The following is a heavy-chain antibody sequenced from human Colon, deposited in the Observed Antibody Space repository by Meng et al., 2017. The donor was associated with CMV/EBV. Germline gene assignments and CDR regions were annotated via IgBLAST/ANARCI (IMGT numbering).Heavy chain of an antibody. CDR1: GFVFPNTG. J-gene: IGHJ4*02. CDR2: ISKDGNNK. V-gene: IGHV3-30*18. D-gene: IGHD6-6*01. Sequence: SLKISCAASGFVFPNTGMHWVRQAPGRGLEWVAFISKDGNNKFYGDSVKSRFTISRDNSKNTVSLQMDTLRPEDTAVYYCAKDQSSRIDYWGQGTLVTVSS. CDR3: AKDQSSRIDY.